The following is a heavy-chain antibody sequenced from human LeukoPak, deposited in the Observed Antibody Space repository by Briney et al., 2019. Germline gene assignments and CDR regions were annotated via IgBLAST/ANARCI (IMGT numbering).Heavy chain of an antibody. J-gene: IGHJ5*02. CDR2: INTNTEHP. CDR1: GDAFTSYA. D-gene: IGHD3-10*01. V-gene: IGHV7-4-1*02. Sequence: GASVKVSCKASGDAFTSYALNWVRQVPGQGLEWMGWINTNTEHPTYAQGFTGRFVFSLDTSVRTAFLQINSLQTEDTAVYYCAKGGVPFYYGSGSYCPAWGQGTLVTVSS. CDR3: AKGGVPFYYGSGSYCPA.